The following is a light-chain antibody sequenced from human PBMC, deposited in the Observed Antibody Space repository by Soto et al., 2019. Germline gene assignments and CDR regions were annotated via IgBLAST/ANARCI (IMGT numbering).Light chain of an antibody. CDR2: GAS. CDR1: QSVSSN. V-gene: IGKV3-15*01. J-gene: IGKJ5*01. CDR3: QQYDSSPLIT. Sequence: EIRVSQSPSTLSVSTGERATLSCRASQSVSSNLAWYQQKPGQAPRLLIYGASTRATGIPPRFRGSGSGTEFTLTISSLQSEDFAVYYCQQYDSSPLITFAQGTRLANK.